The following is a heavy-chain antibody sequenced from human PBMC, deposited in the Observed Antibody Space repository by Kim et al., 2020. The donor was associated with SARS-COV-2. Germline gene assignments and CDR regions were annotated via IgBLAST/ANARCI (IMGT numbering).Heavy chain of an antibody. CDR2: IYTGGTT. J-gene: IGHJ4*02. CDR1: GFVVSDYY. V-gene: IGHV3-53*01. CDR3: ATVDY. Sequence: GGSLRLSCAASGFVVSDYYMSWVRQAPGKGPEWVSGIYTGGTTNYADSVKGRFTISRDNSKNTLYLQMSSLRVEDTAVYYCATVDYWGQGNLVTVSS.